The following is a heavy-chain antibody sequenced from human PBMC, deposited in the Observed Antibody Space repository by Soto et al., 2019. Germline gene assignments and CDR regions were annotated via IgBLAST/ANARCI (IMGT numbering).Heavy chain of an antibody. J-gene: IGHJ6*02. CDR1: GYSFSTYW. D-gene: IGHD2-15*01. CDR2: IYPGDSDT. Sequence: PGESLKISCKSSGYSFSTYWIAWVRQMPGKGLECLGIIYPGDSDTRYSPSFQGQVTISVDRSISTAYLQWSSLKASDTAMYYCAKHVRSGWSMDVWGQGTTVTVSS. V-gene: IGHV5-51*01. CDR3: AKHVRSGWSMDV.